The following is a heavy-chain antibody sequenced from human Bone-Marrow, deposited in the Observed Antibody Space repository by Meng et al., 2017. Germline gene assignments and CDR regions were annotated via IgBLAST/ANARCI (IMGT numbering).Heavy chain of an antibody. V-gene: IGHV3-74*01. J-gene: IGHJ4*02. CDR1: GFNFSSYW. CDR2: ISSDGSAT. CDR3: ARDHGSTTSFEY. Sequence: EVQLVESGGGLVQPGGSLRLSCAASGFNFSSYWMHWVRQAPGKGLVWVSRISSDGSATNYADSVKGRFTISKDHAKNTLYLQMNSLRAEDTAVYYCARDHGSTTSFEYWGQGTLVTVSS. D-gene: IGHD2-2*01.